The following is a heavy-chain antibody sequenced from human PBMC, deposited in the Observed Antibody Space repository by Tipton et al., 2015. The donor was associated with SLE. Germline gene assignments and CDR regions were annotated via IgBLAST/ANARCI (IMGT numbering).Heavy chain of an antibody. CDR3: ARGLPLDWLLFLDF. CDR1: GFTLGDHY. D-gene: IGHD3/OR15-3a*01. Sequence: SLRLSCAVSGFTLGDHYMDWVRQAPGKGLEWVGRTGNRAYGYTTKYAASVQGRFTISRDDAENSVYLQMNRLRAEDTAVYYCARGLPLDWLLFLDFWGQGTLVTVSS. J-gene: IGHJ4*02. CDR2: TGNRAYGYTT. V-gene: IGHV3-72*01.